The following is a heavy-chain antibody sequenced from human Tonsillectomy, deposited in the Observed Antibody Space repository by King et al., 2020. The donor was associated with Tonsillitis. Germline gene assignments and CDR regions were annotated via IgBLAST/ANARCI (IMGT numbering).Heavy chain of an antibody. Sequence: VQLVESGGGVVQPGRSLRLSCAASGFTLSNYPMHWVRQAPGKGLEWVAVISYDGSNKYDADSVKGRFTMSRYNSKNTLYLQMNSLIAEDTAVYYCAREFDSSSSPFDYWGQGPLLTISS. CDR2: ISYDGSNK. D-gene: IGHD6-6*01. CDR1: GFTLSNYP. V-gene: IGHV3-30*01. CDR3: AREFDSSSSPFDY. J-gene: IGHJ4*02.